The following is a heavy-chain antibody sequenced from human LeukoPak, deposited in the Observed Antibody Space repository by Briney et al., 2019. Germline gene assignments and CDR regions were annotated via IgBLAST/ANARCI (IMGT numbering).Heavy chain of an antibody. V-gene: IGHV3-53*01. CDR1: GFTVSGNY. Sequence: PGRSLRLSCAASGFTVSGNYMSWVRQAPGKGLEWVSAIYSAGNTYYADSVKGRFTISRDNSKNTLYLQMNSLRTEDTAVYYCARLRSGFTVDYWGQGTLVTVSS. CDR2: IYSAGNT. D-gene: IGHD3-22*01. CDR3: ARLRSGFTVDY. J-gene: IGHJ4*02.